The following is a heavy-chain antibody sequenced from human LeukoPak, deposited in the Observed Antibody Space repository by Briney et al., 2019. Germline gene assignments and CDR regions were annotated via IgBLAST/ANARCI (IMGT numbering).Heavy chain of an antibody. CDR3: AKVPAGGYSGYAGGDY. CDR1: GFTFSSYA. CDR2: ISGSGGST. V-gene: IGHV3-23*01. D-gene: IGHD5-12*01. J-gene: IGHJ4*02. Sequence: GGSLRLSCAASGFTFSSYAMSWVRQAPGKGLEWVSAISGSGGSTYYADSVKGRFTISRDNSKNTLYLQMNSLRAEDTAVYYCAKVPAGGYSGYAGGDYWGQGTLVTVSS.